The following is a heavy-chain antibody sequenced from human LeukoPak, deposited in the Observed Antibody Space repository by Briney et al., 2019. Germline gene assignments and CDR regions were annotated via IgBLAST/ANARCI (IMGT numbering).Heavy chain of an antibody. CDR2: IWYDGSNK. V-gene: IGHV3-33*01. CDR1: GFTFSSYG. CDR3: TRELTSGWTKFDY. Sequence: GGSLRLSCAASGFTFSSYGMHWVRQAPGKGLEWVAVIWYDGSNKYYADSVKGRFTISRDNSKNTLYLQMSSLRPEDTAIYCCTRELTSGWTKFDYWGQGALVTVSS. J-gene: IGHJ4*02. D-gene: IGHD6-19*01.